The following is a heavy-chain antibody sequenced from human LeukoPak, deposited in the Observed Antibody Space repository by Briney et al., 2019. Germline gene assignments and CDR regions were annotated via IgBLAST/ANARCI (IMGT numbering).Heavy chain of an antibody. V-gene: IGHV3-13*04. CDR3: ARAYRSYYGSGSYYNDAFDI. CDR1: GFAFSSYD. CDR2: IGTAGDT. J-gene: IGHJ3*02. D-gene: IGHD3-10*01. Sequence: PGGSLRLSCVASGFAFSSYDMHWVRQATGKGLEWVSAIGTAGDTYYPGSVKGRFTISRENAKNSLYLQMNSLRAGDTAVYYCARAYRSYYGSGSYYNDAFDIWGQGTMVTVSS.